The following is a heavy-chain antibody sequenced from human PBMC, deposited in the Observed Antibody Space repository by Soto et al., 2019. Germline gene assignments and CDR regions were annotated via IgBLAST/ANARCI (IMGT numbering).Heavy chain of an antibody. CDR1: GFTLSTYG. D-gene: IGHD4-4*01. V-gene: IGHV3-33*01. CDR3: ARGETTTIR. Sequence: QVQLVESGGGVVQPGTSLRLSCAASGFTLSTYGMHWVRQAAGKGLEWVAVIWSDGNTKYYADSVRGRFTISRDSSKNTLYLQMDSLIDDDTAVYYCARGETTTIRWGQGTLVNVSS. CDR2: IWSDGNTK. J-gene: IGHJ4*02.